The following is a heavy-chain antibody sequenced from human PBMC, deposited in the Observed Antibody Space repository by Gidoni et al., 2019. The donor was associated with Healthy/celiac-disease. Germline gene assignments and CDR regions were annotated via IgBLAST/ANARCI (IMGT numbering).Heavy chain of an antibody. J-gene: IGHJ4*02. Sequence: EVQLVESGGGLVQPGRSLRLSCAASGFTFDDYAMHWVRQAPGKGLEWVSGISWNSGSIGYADSVKGRFTISRDNAKNSLYLQMNSLRAEDTALYYCAKGYYDSTGRGHFDYWGQGTLVTVSS. D-gene: IGHD3-22*01. CDR2: ISWNSGSI. CDR3: AKGYYDSTGRGHFDY. CDR1: GFTFDDYA. V-gene: IGHV3-9*01.